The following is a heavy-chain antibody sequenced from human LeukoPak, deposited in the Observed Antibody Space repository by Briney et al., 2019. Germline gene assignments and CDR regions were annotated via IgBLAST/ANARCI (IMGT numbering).Heavy chain of an antibody. J-gene: IGHJ4*02. D-gene: IGHD1-26*01. CDR1: GFFFDDHD. V-gene: IGHV3-30*02. Sequence: GSLRLSCGASGFFFDDHDMHWVRQAPGKGLEWVAFIRSDGYHTYYADSVKGRFTITRDNFKNTLYLQMNSLRLEDMAVYYCAKPSGSGVDYWGRGTRVTVSS. CDR2: IRSDGYHT. CDR3: AKPSGSGVDY.